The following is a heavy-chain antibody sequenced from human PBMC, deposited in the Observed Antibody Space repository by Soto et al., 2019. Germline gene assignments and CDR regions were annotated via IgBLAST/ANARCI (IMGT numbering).Heavy chain of an antibody. J-gene: IGHJ5*02. CDR2: IIHSGST. D-gene: IGHD3-10*01. V-gene: IGHV4-34*01. Sequence: SETLSLTCAVYGGSFSGYYWSWIRQPPGKGLEWIGEIIHSGSTNYNPSLKSRVTISVDTSKNQFSLKLSSVTAADTAVYYCARGRNYYGSGSYYNHRNWFDPWGQGTLVTVSS. CDR1: GGSFSGYY. CDR3: ARGRNYYGSGSYYNHRNWFDP.